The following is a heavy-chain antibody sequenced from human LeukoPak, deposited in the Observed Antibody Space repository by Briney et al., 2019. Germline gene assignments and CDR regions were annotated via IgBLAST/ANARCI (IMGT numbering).Heavy chain of an antibody. J-gene: IGHJ6*03. CDR3: AREDSSTSSYYYYMDV. Sequence: SETLSLTCTVSGGSISIYYWSWIRQPPGKGLEWIGYIYYSGSTNYNPSLQSRVTISVDTSKNQFSLKLSSVTAADTAVYYCAREDSSTSSYYYYMDVWGKGTTVTVSS. D-gene: IGHD2-2*01. CDR2: IYYSGST. V-gene: IGHV4-59*01. CDR1: GGSISIYY.